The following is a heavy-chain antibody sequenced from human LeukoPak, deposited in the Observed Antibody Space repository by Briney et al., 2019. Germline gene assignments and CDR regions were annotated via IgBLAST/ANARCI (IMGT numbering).Heavy chain of an antibody. D-gene: IGHD3-10*01. Sequence: SETLSLTCTVSGGSISSSSYYWGWIRQPPGKGLEWIGSIYYSGSTYYNPSLKSRVTISVDTSKNQFSLKLSSVTAADRAVYYCARSTAGNYFDYWGQGTLVTVSS. CDR1: GGSISSSSYY. V-gene: IGHV4-39*01. CDR3: ARSTAGNYFDY. CDR2: IYYSGST. J-gene: IGHJ4*02.